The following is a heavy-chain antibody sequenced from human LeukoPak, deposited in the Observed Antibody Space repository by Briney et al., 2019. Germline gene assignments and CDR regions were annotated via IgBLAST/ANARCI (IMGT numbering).Heavy chain of an antibody. D-gene: IGHD1-7*01. CDR1: GGSLSTYY. CDR3: ARDTGWYNWNYGAFDI. J-gene: IGHJ3*02. V-gene: IGHV4-59*01. Sequence: PSETLSLTCTVSGGSLSTYYWSWIRQPPGKGLEWIGYIYYSGSTNYNPSLKSRVTISVDTSKNQFSLKLSSVTAADTAVYYCARDTGWYNWNYGAFDIWGQGTMVTVSS. CDR2: IYYSGST.